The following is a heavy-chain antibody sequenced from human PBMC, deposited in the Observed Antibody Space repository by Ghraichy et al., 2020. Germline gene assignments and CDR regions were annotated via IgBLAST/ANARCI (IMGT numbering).Heavy chain of an antibody. Sequence: GGSLRLSCAASGFTFNNYAMSWVRQAPGKGLEWVSAISGRGDSTYYADSVKGRFTISRDNSKNTLYLQMNSLRAEDTAVYYCAKPSRTFIVPTLGLFDFWGQGTLVTVSS. V-gene: IGHV3-23*01. CDR3: AKPSRTFIVPTLGLFDF. D-gene: IGHD5-12*01. J-gene: IGHJ4*02. CDR1: GFTFNNYA. CDR2: ISGRGDST.